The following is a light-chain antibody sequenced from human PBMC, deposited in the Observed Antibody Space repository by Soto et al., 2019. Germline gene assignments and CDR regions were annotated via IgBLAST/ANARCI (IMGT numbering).Light chain of an antibody. Sequence: QSVLTQPPSASGSPGQSVTISCTGTSSDVGAYNYVSWYQQHPGKAPKLMIYEVSKRPSGVPDRFSGSKSGNTASLTVSGLQAEDEADYYCSSYAASNNFVFGTGTKVTVL. V-gene: IGLV2-8*01. CDR1: SSDVGAYNY. CDR2: EVS. J-gene: IGLJ1*01. CDR3: SSYAASNNFV.